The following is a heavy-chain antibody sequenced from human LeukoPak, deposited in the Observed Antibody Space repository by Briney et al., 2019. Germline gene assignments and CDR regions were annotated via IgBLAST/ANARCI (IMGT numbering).Heavy chain of an antibody. V-gene: IGHV3-13*01. Sequence: GGSLRLSCAASGFTFSDYDMHWVRQATGKGLGWVSAIGTAGDTYYTGSVKGRFTISRENAKNSLYLQMNSLRAGDTAVYYCARVAKERVGGVYYFDYWGQGTLVTVSS. CDR3: ARVAKERVGGVYYFDY. CDR2: IGTAGDT. CDR1: GFTFSDYD. J-gene: IGHJ4*02. D-gene: IGHD1-1*01.